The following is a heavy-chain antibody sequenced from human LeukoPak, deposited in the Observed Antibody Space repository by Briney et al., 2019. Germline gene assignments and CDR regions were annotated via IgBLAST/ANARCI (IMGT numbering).Heavy chain of an antibody. CDR3: ARGTGVLAFDI. J-gene: IGHJ3*02. CDR2: IYHSGST. D-gene: IGHD7-27*01. V-gene: IGHV4-30-2*01. Sequence: SSETLSLTCAVSSGSISSGGYSWSWIRQPPGKDLEWIGYIYHSGSTYYNPSLKSRVTISVDRSKNQFSLKLSSVTAADTAVYYCARGTGVLAFDIWGQGTMVTVSS. CDR1: SGSISSGGYS.